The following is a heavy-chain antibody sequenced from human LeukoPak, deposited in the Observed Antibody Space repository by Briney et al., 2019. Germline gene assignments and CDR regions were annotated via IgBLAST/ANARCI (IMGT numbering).Heavy chain of an antibody. V-gene: IGHV4-39*01. J-gene: IGHJ4*02. CDR3: ARRGGRGRAFDY. Sequence: SETLSLPCSVCGASFSGGTYFWGWIRQPRGKGLEWIGSIYYTRSTYDNPSRKSRVTISVDTSKNQFSLKLSSVTAADTAVYYCARRGGRGRAFDYWGQGTLVTVSS. CDR1: GASFSGGTYF. CDR2: IYYTRST. D-gene: IGHD1-26*01.